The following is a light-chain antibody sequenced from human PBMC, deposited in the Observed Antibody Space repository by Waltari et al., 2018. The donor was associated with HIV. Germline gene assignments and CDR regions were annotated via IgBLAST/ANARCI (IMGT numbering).Light chain of an antibody. J-gene: IGLJ3*02. CDR3: QSYDSSLSAWV. CDR1: SSNIGAGYD. CDR2: GNS. V-gene: IGLV1-40*01. Sequence: QSVLTQPPSVSGAPGQRVTISCTGSSSNIGAGYDVHWYQQLPGTAPNLLIYGNSNPPPGVPVPFAGPKSGTSASLAITGLQAEDEADYYCQSYDSSLSAWVFGGGTRLTVL.